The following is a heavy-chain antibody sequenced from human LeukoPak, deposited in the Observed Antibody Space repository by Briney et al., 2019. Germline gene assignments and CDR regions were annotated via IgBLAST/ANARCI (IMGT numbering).Heavy chain of an antibody. CDR1: GFTFSSYW. Sequence: GGSLRLSCAASGFTFSSYWMSWVRQAPGKGLEWVANIKQDGSEKYYVDSVKGRFTISRDNAKNSLYLQMNSLRAEDTAVYYCARDLNYYGSPHYYFDYWGQGTLVTVSS. V-gene: IGHV3-7*01. CDR2: IKQDGSEK. CDR3: ARDLNYYGSPHYYFDY. D-gene: IGHD3-10*01. J-gene: IGHJ4*02.